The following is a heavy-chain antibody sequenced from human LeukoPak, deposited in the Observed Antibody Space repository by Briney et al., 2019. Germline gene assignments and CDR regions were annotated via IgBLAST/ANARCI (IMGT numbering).Heavy chain of an antibody. D-gene: IGHD2-21*01. V-gene: IGHV3-23*01. J-gene: IGHJ4*02. Sequence: GGSLRLSCAASGFTFGTHAMYWVRQAPGKGLEWVSGISGSGADTYYADSVKGRFTISRDNSENTVYLQMNSLTAEDTAVYYCATERIMVVPPAIVFDNWGLGTLVTVSS. CDR2: ISGSGADT. CDR3: ATERIMVVPPAIVFDN. CDR1: GFTFGTHA.